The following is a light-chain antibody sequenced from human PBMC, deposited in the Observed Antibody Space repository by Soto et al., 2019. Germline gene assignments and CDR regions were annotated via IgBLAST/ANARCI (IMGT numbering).Light chain of an antibody. CDR2: GAS. CDR3: PQYGSSPPVT. Sequence: EIVLTQSPGTLSLSPGERATLSCRASQSVSSSYLAWYQQKPGQAPRLLIYGASGRATGIPDRFSGSGSGTDFPLTIIRLEPEDFEVYYCPQYGSSPPVTFGQGTRQEIK. J-gene: IGKJ5*01. V-gene: IGKV3-20*01. CDR1: QSVSSSY.